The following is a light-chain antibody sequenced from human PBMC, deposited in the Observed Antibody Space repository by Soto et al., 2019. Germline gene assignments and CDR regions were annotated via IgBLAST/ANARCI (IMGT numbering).Light chain of an antibody. CDR1: QSVSSN. J-gene: IGKJ2*01. V-gene: IGKV3-15*01. Sequence: EIVMTQSPATLSVSPGERVTLSCRASQSVSSNLAWYQQKPGQAPRLLIYGASTRATGIPARLSGSGSGTEFTLTISSLQSEDFAVYYCQQHDKWPFTFGQGTKLHIK. CDR2: GAS. CDR3: QQHDKWPFT.